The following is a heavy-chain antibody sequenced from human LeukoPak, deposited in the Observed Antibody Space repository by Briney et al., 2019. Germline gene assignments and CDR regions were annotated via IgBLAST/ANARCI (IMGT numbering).Heavy chain of an antibody. D-gene: IGHD6-6*01. V-gene: IGHV4-30-4*01. CDR2: VYYTGRT. CDR1: GGFISSVESY. CDR3: ARGIAARRARSYDYYFDS. Sequence: SETLSLTCTVSGGFISSVESYWTWIRQTPGRGLEWIGYVYYTGRTHSNPSLKSRVSMSLDTSKNQFSLNLNSVTAADTAVYYCARGIAARRARSYDYYFDSWGQGTLVTVSS. J-gene: IGHJ4*02.